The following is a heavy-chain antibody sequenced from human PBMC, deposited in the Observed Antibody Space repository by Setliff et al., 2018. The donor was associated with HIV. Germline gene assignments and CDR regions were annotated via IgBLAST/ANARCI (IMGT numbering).Heavy chain of an antibody. CDR2: INPMFGTA. CDR1: GGTLSSHA. CDR3: VRDGASGYLSN. V-gene: IGHV1-69*13. D-gene: IGHD5-12*01. Sequence: SVKVSCKIFGGTLSSHALSWVRQAPGKGLEWVGGINPMFGTANYAQKYLGRVTIRADESTITAHLELSSLTYEDTAVFYCVRDGASGYLSNWGQGTPVTVSS. J-gene: IGHJ4*02.